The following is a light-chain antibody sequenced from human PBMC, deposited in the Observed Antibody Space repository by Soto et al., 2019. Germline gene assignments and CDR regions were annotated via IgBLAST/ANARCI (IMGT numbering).Light chain of an antibody. J-gene: IGKJ4*01. Sequence: AIQMTQSPSSLSASVGDRVTITCRASQGVSNDVGWYQQKPGKAPRLLIYAASTLQSGLTSRFSGSQSSTDFTLTISSLQPEYFATYYCLQDFAYPLTFGGGTKVEIK. CDR1: QGVSND. CDR2: AAS. V-gene: IGKV1-6*01. CDR3: LQDFAYPLT.